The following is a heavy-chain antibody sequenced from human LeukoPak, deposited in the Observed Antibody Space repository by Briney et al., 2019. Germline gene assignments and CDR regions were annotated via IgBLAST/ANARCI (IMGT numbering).Heavy chain of an antibody. V-gene: IGHV4-59*08. CDR1: GASMNSYY. D-gene: IGHD3-22*01. J-gene: IGHJ4*02. CDR2: IFYSGST. CDR3: ARLQFGSGSYHEVDY. Sequence: SETLSLTCTVSGASMNSYYWSWIRKPPGKGLDWIGYIFYSGSTSYNPSLESRVTLSVDTSKNQFSLKLTSVTAADTAVYYCARLQFGSGSYHEVDYWGQGTLVTVSS.